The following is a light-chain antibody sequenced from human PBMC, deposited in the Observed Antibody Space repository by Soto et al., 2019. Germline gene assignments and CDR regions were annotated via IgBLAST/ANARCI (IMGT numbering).Light chain of an antibody. V-gene: IGKV3-15*01. CDR3: QQYNNWPLT. CDR1: QTVSSN. CDR2: GAS. J-gene: IGKJ4*01. Sequence: EIVMTQSPVTLSVSPGERASLSCRASQTVSSNLAWYQQKPGQAPRLLIYGASTRATDIPARHSGSGSGTEFTLTISTLQSEDFAVYYCQQYNNWPLTFGGGTKVEIK.